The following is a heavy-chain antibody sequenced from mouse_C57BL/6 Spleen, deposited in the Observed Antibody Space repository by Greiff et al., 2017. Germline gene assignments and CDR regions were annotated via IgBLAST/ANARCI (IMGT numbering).Heavy chain of an antibody. J-gene: IGHJ1*03. D-gene: IGHD1-1*01. V-gene: IGHV1-69*01. Sequence: MPGQGLEWIGEIDPSDSYTNYNQKFKGKSTLTVDKSSSTAYMQLSSLTSEDSAVYYCARRYYYGSSYDWYFDVWGTGTTGTVSS. CDR3: ARRYYYGSSYDWYFDV. CDR2: IDPSDSYT.